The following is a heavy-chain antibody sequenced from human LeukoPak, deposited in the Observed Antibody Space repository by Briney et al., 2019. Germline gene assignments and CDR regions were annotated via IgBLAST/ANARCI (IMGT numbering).Heavy chain of an antibody. D-gene: IGHD2-21*02. CDR2: INSDGTNT. CDR3: ARSPVGWLLETLHFDY. CDR1: GFSFSTYW. Sequence: PGGSLRLSCAASGFSFSTYWMHWVRQAPGKGLVWVSRINSDGTNTTYADSVKGRFTISRDNAKNTLYLQMNSLRADDTAVYYCARSPVGWLLETLHFDYWGQGTVVTVSS. V-gene: IGHV3-74*01. J-gene: IGHJ4*02.